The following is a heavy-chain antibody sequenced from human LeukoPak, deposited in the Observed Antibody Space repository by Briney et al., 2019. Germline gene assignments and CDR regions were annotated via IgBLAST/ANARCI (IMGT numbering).Heavy chain of an antibody. CDR2: INPNSGGT. Sequence: GASVKVSCKASGYTFTGYYMHWVRQAPGQGLEWMGWINPNSGGTNYAQKFQGRVTMTRDTSISTAYMELSRLRSDDTAVYYCAFDAGEDYTTMDVWGKGTTVTVSS. CDR3: AFDAGEDYTTMDV. J-gene: IGHJ6*04. CDR1: GYTFTGYY. V-gene: IGHV1-2*02. D-gene: IGHD3-10*01.